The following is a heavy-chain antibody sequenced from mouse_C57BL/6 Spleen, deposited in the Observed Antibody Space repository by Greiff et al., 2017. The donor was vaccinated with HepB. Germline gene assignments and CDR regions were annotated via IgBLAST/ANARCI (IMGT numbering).Heavy chain of an antibody. Sequence: EVQLVESGPGLVKPSQSLSLTCSVTGYSITSGYYWNWIRQFPGNKLEWMGYISYDGSNNYNPSLKNRISITRDTSKNQFFLKLNSVTTEDTATYYCATHYDYGGFAYWGQGTLVTVSA. D-gene: IGHD2-4*01. J-gene: IGHJ3*01. CDR3: ATHYDYGGFAY. CDR1: GYSITSGYY. V-gene: IGHV3-6*01. CDR2: ISYDGSN.